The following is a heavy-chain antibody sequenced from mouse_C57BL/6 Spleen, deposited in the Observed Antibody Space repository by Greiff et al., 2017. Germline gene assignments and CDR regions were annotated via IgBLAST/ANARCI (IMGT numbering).Heavy chain of an antibody. Sequence: QLQQSGPELVKPGASVKISCKASGYAFSSSWMNWVKQRPGKGLEWIGRIYPGDGDTNYNGKFKGKATLTADKSSSTAYMQLSSLTSEDSAVYFCARSDYSNFYAMDYWGQGTSVTVSS. D-gene: IGHD2-5*01. CDR1: GYAFSSSW. CDR3: ARSDYSNFYAMDY. V-gene: IGHV1-82*01. CDR2: IYPGDGDT. J-gene: IGHJ4*01.